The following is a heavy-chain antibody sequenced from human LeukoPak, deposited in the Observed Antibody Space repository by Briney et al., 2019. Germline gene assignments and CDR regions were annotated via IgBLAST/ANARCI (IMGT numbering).Heavy chain of an antibody. D-gene: IGHD3-22*01. Sequence: PGGSLRLSCAASGFTFSSYAMSWVRQAPGKGLEWVSAISGSGGSTYYADSVKGRFTISRDNSKNTLYLLMNSLRAEDTAVYYCAKIGRDSSGYYADYGAFDIWGQGTMVTVSS. CDR3: AKIGRDSSGYYADYGAFDI. V-gene: IGHV3-23*01. CDR2: ISGSGGST. J-gene: IGHJ3*02. CDR1: GFTFSSYA.